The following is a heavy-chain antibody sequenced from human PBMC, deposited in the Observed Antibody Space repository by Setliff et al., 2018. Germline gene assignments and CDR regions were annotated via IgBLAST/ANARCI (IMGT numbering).Heavy chain of an antibody. CDR1: GGSVSNSGFF. J-gene: IGHJ4*02. V-gene: IGHV4-39*07. CDR3: ARASVVHAIAVGY. Sequence: PSETLSLTCTVSGGSVSNSGFFWGWLRQAPGKGLEWIGNIYDSGSSNYNASLKSRLIITRDTSKKQFSLNLSSVTAADTAVYYCARASVVHAIAVGYWGQGTLVTVSS. CDR2: IYDSGSS. D-gene: IGHD2-15*01.